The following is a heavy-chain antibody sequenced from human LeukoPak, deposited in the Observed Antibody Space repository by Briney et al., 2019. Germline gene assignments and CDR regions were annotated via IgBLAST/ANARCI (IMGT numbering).Heavy chain of an antibody. CDR1: GFTFSGSA. V-gene: IGHV3-23*01. Sequence: GGSLRLSCAASGFTFSGSALHWVRQASGKGLEWVSAISGSGGSTYYADSVKGRFTISRDNSKNTLYLQMNSLRAEDTAVYYCAKDNDILRYYFDYWGQGTLVTVSS. CDR2: ISGSGGST. J-gene: IGHJ4*02. D-gene: IGHD3-9*01. CDR3: AKDNDILRYYFDY.